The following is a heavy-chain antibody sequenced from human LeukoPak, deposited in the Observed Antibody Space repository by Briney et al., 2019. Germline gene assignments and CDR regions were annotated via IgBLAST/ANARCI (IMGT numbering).Heavy chain of an antibody. Sequence: SETLSLTCAVYGGSFSGYYRSWIRQPPGKGLEWIGEINHSGSTNYNPSLKSRVTISVDTSKNQFSLKLSSVTAADTAVYYCARVVVVVPAAILVRDWFDPWGQGTLVTVSS. V-gene: IGHV4-34*01. CDR2: INHSGST. D-gene: IGHD2-2*01. CDR1: GGSFSGYY. J-gene: IGHJ5*02. CDR3: ARVVVVVPAAILVRDWFDP.